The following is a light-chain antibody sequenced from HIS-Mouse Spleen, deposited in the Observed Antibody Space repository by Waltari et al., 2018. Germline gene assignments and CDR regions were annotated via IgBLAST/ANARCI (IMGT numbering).Light chain of an antibody. CDR2: EDS. V-gene: IGLV3-10*01. CDR1: AFPKKY. CDR3: YSTDSSGNHRV. J-gene: IGLJ2*01. Sequence: SYELTQPPSVPVSPGQTARITCPGDAFPKKYAYWYQQKSGQAPVLAIYEDSKRPSGIPERFAGSSSGTMATLTISGAQVEDEADYYCYSTDSSGNHRVFGGGTKLTVL.